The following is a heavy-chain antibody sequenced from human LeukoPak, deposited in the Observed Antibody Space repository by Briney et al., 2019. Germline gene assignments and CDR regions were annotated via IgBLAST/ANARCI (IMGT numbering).Heavy chain of an antibody. CDR2: INPSGGST. V-gene: IGHV1-46*01. J-gene: IGHJ4*02. CDR1: GYTFTSYA. Sequence: ASVKVSCKASGYTFTSYAMNWVRQAPGQGLEWMGIINPSGGSTSYAQKFQGRVTMTRDTSISTAYMELSRLRSDDTAVYYCARDQRVDYGEDLWGQGTLVTVSS. D-gene: IGHD4-17*01. CDR3: ARDQRVDYGEDL.